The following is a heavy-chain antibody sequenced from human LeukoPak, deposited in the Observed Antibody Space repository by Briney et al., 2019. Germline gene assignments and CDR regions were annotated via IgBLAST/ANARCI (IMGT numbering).Heavy chain of an antibody. J-gene: IGHJ2*01. D-gene: IGHD5-24*01. CDR2: IYSGGST. V-gene: IGHV3-66*01. CDR3: ARDRPLEMATNNWYFDL. CDR1: GFTVSSNY. Sequence: PGGSLRLSCAASGFTVSSNYMSWVRQAPGKGLEWVSVIYSGGSTYYADSVKGRFTISRDNSKNTLYLQMNSLRAEDTAVYYCARDRPLEMATNNWYFDLWGRGTLVTVSS.